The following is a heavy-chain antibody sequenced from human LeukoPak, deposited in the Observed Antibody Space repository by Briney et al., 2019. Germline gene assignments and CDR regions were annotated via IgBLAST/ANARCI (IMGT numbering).Heavy chain of an antibody. J-gene: IGHJ4*02. CDR1: AASVTTYH. CDR3: AKVGKNYVFDY. Sequence: PSETLSLTCTVSAASVTTYHWSWLRQPAGKGREWIGRIYVDVATNYNSSLKSRVTMSVDRSKNQFSLKLDSLTAADTAVYYCAKVGKNYVFDYWGQGTLVTVSS. V-gene: IGHV4-4*07. D-gene: IGHD3-10*02. CDR2: IYVDVAT.